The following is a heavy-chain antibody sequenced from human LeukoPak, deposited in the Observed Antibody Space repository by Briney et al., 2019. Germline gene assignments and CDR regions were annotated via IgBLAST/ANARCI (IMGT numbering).Heavy chain of an antibody. Sequence: PGGSLRLSCAASGFTLSGYIMNWVRQAPGKRLEWVSFIGSSGNTIYYADSVKGRFTVSRDNANNTLYLQMNSLRAEDTAVYYCARDQWLDYWGQGTLVTVSS. CDR1: GFTLSGYI. CDR3: ARDQWLDY. D-gene: IGHD6-19*01. V-gene: IGHV3-48*01. CDR2: IGSSGNTI. J-gene: IGHJ4*02.